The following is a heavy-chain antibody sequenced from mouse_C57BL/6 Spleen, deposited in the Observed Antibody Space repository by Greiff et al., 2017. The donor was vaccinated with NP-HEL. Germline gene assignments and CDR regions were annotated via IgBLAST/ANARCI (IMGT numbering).Heavy chain of an antibody. CDR1: GFTFSSYA. V-gene: IGHV5-4*01. Sequence: EVRLVESGGGLVKPGGSLKLSCAASGFTFSSYAMSWVRQTPEKRLEWVATISDGGSYTYYPDNVKGRFTISRDNAKNNLYLQMSHLKSEDTAMYYCARERGLYYDYDAWFAYWGQGTLVTVSA. CDR2: ISDGGSYT. D-gene: IGHD2-4*01. CDR3: ARERGLYYDYDAWFAY. J-gene: IGHJ3*01.